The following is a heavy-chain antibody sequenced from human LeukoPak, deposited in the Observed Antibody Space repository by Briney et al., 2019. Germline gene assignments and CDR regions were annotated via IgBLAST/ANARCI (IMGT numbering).Heavy chain of an antibody. J-gene: IGHJ4*02. D-gene: IGHD6-19*01. CDR3: TRGSSGRPSDY. Sequence: TGRSLRLSCTASGFTFGDYAMSWVRQAPGKGLEWVGFIRSKAYGGTTEYAASVKGRFTISRDDSKSIAYLQMNSLKTEDTAVYYCTRGSSGRPSDYWGQGTLVTVSS. CDR2: IRSKAYGGTT. CDR1: GFTFGDYA. V-gene: IGHV3-49*04.